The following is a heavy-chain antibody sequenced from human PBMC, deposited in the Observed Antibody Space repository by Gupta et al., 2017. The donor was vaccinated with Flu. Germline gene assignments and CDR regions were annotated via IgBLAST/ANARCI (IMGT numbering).Heavy chain of an antibody. J-gene: IGHJ4*02. V-gene: IGHV3-7*01. Sequence: MTWVRRAPGKGLEWVATMNQDGSHKYHVGSVKGRFTISRDNAENSLFLQMISLRDEDTAVYYCARGGMNLAYWGQGALVTVSS. D-gene: IGHD3-16*01. CDR3: ARGGMNLAY. CDR2: MNQDGSHK.